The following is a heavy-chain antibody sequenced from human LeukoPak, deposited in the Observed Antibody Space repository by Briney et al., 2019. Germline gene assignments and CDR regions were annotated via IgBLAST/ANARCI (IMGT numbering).Heavy chain of an antibody. CDR3: ARDHSSSWRNFDY. CDR2: IYTSGST. D-gene: IGHD6-13*01. CDR1: GGSISSGSYY. J-gene: IGHJ4*02. Sequence: SQTLSLTCTVSGGSISSGSYYWSWIRQPAGKGLEWIGRIYTSGSTNYNPPLKSRVTISVDTSKNQFSLKLSSVTAADTAVYYCARDHSSSWRNFDYWGQGTLVTVSS. V-gene: IGHV4-61*02.